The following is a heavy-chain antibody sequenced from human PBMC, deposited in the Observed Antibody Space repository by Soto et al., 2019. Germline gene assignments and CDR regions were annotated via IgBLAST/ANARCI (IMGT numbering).Heavy chain of an antibody. J-gene: IGHJ5*02. V-gene: IGHV4-34*01. CDR3: ARGGFANWFDP. CDR2: INHSGST. CDR1: GGSFSGYY. Sequence: PSETLSLTCAVYGGSFSGYYWSWIRQPPGKGLEWIGEINHSGSTNYNPSLKSRVTTSVDTSKNQFSLKLSSVTAADTAVYYCARGGFANWFDPWGQGTLVTVSS.